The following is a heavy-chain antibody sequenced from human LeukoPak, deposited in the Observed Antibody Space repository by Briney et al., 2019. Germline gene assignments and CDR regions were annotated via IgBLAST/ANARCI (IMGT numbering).Heavy chain of an antibody. CDR2: INHSGGT. V-gene: IGHV4-34*01. Sequence: SETLSLTCACYGGSFIGYYWSWIRQPPGKGLEWIGEINHSGGTNYNPSLKSRVTISVDTSKNQFSPKLNSLTAADTAVYYCARDLRTLYSRENFSWLVPWGQRTLVTVSS. CDR1: GGSFIGYY. CDR3: ARDLRTLYSRENFSWLVP. D-gene: IGHD6-13*01. J-gene: IGHJ5*02.